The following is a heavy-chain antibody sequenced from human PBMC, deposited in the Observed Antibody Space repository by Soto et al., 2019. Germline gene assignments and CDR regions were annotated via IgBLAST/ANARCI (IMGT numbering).Heavy chain of an antibody. D-gene: IGHD5-18*01. CDR1: GFTFSSYA. Sequence: PGGSLRLSCAASGFTFSSYAMSGVRQAPGKGLEWVSAISGSGGSTYYADSVKGRFTISRDNSKNTLYLQMNSLRAEDTAVYYCAKEIRPLNSYDTYFDYWGQGTLVTVSS. V-gene: IGHV3-23*01. CDR2: ISGSGGST. J-gene: IGHJ4*02. CDR3: AKEIRPLNSYDTYFDY.